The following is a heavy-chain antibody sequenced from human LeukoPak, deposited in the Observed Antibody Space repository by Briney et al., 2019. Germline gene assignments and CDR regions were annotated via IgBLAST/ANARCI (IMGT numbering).Heavy chain of an antibody. CDR2: FDPEDGET. D-gene: IGHD3-10*01. CDR3: ATGYYGSGSYYFWFDP. J-gene: IGHJ5*02. V-gene: IGHV1-24*01. Sequence: ASVKVSCKVSGYTLTELSMHWVRHAPGKGLEGMGGFDPEDGETIYAQKFQGRVTMTEDTSTDTAYMELSSLRSEDTAVYYCATGYYGSGSYYFWFDPWGQGTLVTVSS. CDR1: GYTLTELS.